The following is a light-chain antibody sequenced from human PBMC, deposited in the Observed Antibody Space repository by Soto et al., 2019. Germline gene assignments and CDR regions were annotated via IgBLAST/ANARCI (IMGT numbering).Light chain of an antibody. CDR1: QSVSSNY. CDR3: QQYNTYSWT. J-gene: IGKJ1*01. Sequence: EIVVTQSPGTLSLSPGEGATLSCRASQSVSSNYLAWYQQTPGQAPRLLIYGASTRATGIPDRFSGSGSGTDFTLTISSLQPDDFATYYCQQYNTYSWTFGQGTKVDI. CDR2: GAS. V-gene: IGKV3-20*01.